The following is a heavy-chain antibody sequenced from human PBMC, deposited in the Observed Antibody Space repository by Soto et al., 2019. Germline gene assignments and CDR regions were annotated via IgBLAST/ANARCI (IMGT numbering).Heavy chain of an antibody. D-gene: IGHD3-10*01. CDR2: INHSGST. CDR3: ARCGSGSYFTVCYYGMDV. CDR1: GGSFSGYY. Sequence: QVQLQQWGAGLLKPSETLSLTCAVYGGSFSGYYWSWIRQPPGKGLEWIGEINHSGSTNYNPSLKSRVTISVDTSKNQFSLKLSSVTAAATAVYYCARCGSGSYFTVCYYGMDVWGQGTTVTVSS. V-gene: IGHV4-34*01. J-gene: IGHJ6*02.